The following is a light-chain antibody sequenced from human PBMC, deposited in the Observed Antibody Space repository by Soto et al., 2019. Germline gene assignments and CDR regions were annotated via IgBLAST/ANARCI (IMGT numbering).Light chain of an antibody. CDR1: QSVSSY. CDR3: QQRSNWPPNFT. Sequence: EIVLTQSPATLSLSPGERATLSCRASQSVSSYLAWYQQKPGQAPRLLIYDASNRATGIPARFSGSGSGTDFTLTISSLEPEDFALYYCQQRSNWPPNFTFGPGTKVDIK. V-gene: IGKV3-11*01. J-gene: IGKJ3*01. CDR2: DAS.